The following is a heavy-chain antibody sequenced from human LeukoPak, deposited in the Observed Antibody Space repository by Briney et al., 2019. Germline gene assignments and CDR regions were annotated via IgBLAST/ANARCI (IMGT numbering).Heavy chain of an antibody. D-gene: IGHD1-26*01. Sequence: PGGSLRLSCAASGFTFSSYEMNWVRQAPGKGLEWVSYISSSGSTIYCADSVKGRFTISRDNAKNSLYLQMNSLRAEDTAVYYCARDYDVSGSYGGWGQGTLVTVSS. CDR2: ISSSGSTI. CDR3: ARDYDVSGSYGG. V-gene: IGHV3-48*03. CDR1: GFTFSSYE. J-gene: IGHJ4*02.